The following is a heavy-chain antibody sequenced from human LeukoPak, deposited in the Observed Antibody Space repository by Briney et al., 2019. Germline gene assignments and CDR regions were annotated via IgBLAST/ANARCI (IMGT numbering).Heavy chain of an antibody. CDR2: ITYDGSNK. J-gene: IGHJ4*02. CDR1: GFTLSSYG. CDR3: ANEGFLFWSALMEGEDY. Sequence: GGSLRLSCAASGFTLSSYGMHWVRQAPGKGLEWVALITYDGSNKYYADSVKGRFTISRDNAKNTLYLQMNSLRAEDTAVYYCANEGFLFWSALMEGEDYWGEGTLVTVSS. D-gene: IGHD3-3*01. V-gene: IGHV3-30*18.